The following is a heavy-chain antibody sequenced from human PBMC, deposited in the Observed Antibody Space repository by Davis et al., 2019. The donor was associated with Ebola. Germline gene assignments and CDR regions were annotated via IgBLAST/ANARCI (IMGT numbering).Heavy chain of an antibody. CDR2: IKEDGSEK. D-gene: IGHD3-10*01. CDR3: ARDVGVEFDY. CDR1: GLSIGIYW. J-gene: IGHJ4*02. V-gene: IGHV3-7*03. Sequence: PGGSLRLSCTASGLSIGIYWMTWVRQAPGKGLEWVANIKEDGSEKYYLDSVKGRFTISRDNAKNSMYLQMNSLRAEDTAVYYCARDVGVEFDYWGQGTLVTVSS.